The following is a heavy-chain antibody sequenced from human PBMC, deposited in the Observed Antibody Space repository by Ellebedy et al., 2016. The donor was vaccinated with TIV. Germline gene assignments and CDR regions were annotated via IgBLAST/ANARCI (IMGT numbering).Heavy chain of an antibody. D-gene: IGHD6-19*01. J-gene: IGHJ4*02. CDR2: IYYSGST. Sequence: SETLSLTCTVSGGSISSSSYYWSWIRQPPGKGLEWIGSIYYSGSTYYNPSLKSRVTISVDTSKNQFSLKLSSVTAADTAVYYCASSPYSSGWYWGQGTLVTVSS. CDR3: ASSPYSSGWY. CDR1: GGSISSSSYY. V-gene: IGHV4-39*01.